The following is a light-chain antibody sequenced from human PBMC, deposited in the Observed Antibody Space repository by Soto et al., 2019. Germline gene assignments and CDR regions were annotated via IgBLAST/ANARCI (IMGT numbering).Light chain of an antibody. V-gene: IGLV2-14*01. CDR2: EVN. CDR1: SSDFAYYNY. CDR3: SSYTSSSTLV. J-gene: IGLJ1*01. Sequence: HSARSHPAAVSFSPGQSITIACTGASSDFAYYNYVSWYQHHPGKVPKLIIYEVNYRPSGVSNRFSGSKSGNTASLTISGLQAEDEADYYCSSYTSSSTLVFGTGPKVTVL.